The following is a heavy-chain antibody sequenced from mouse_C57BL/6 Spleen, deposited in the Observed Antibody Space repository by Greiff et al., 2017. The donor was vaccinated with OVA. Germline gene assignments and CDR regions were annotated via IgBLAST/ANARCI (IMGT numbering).Heavy chain of an antibody. CDR1: GFTFSDYG. CDR2: ISSGSSTI. V-gene: IGHV5-17*01. D-gene: IGHD2-5*01. CDR3: ARNSNYDY. Sequence: DVKLQESGGGLVKPGGSLKLSCAASGFTFSDYGMHWVRQAPEKGLEWVAYISSGSSTIYYADTVKGRFTISRDNAKNTLFLQMTSLRSEDTAMYYCARNSNYDYWGQGTTLTVSS. J-gene: IGHJ2*01.